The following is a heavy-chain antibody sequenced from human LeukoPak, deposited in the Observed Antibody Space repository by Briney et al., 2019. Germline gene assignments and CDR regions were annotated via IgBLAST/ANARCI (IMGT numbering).Heavy chain of an antibody. CDR1: GYTFTSYA. Sequence: ASVKVSCKASGYTFTSYAMNWVRQAPGQGLEWMAWISAYNGNTNYAQKFQARVTMTTDTSTSTAFMELRTLRSDDTAVYYCARGRAERSLDYWGQGTLVTVSS. CDR2: ISAYNGNT. CDR3: ARGRAERSLDY. V-gene: IGHV1-18*01. J-gene: IGHJ4*02.